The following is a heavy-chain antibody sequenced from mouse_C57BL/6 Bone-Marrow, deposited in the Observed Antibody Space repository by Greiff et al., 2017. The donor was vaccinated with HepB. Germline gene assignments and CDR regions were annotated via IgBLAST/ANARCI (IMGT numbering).Heavy chain of an antibody. CDR3: ARRYYYGSSWSYWYFDV. CDR1: GYSFTGYY. Sequence: EVQLQESGPELVKPGASVKISCKASGYSFTGYYMNWVKQSPEKSLEWIGEINPSTGGTTYNQKFKAKATLTVDKSSSTAYMQLESLTSEDSAVYYCARRYYYGSSWSYWYFDVWGTGTTVTVSS. J-gene: IGHJ1*03. CDR2: INPSTGGT. V-gene: IGHV1-42*01. D-gene: IGHD1-1*01.